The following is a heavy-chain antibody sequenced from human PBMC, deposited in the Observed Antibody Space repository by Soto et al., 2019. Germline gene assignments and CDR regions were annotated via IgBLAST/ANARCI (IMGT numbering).Heavy chain of an antibody. D-gene: IGHD7-27*01. J-gene: IGHJ4*02. CDR1: GGSISSYY. V-gene: IGHV4-39*01. CDR3: ARRWGYSFDY. Sequence: QLQLQESGPGLVKPSETLSLTCTVSGGSISSYYWGWIRRPPGKGLEWIGSIYCSGSTYYNPSLKSRVTISVDTSKNQFSLKLSSVTAADTAVYYCARRWGYSFDYWGQGTLVTVSS. CDR2: IYCSGST.